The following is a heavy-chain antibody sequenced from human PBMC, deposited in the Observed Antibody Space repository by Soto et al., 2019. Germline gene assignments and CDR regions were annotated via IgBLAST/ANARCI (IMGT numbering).Heavy chain of an antibody. D-gene: IGHD6-13*01. V-gene: IGHV5-51*01. CDR1: GYTFSNFW. J-gene: IGHJ4*02. Sequence: PGESLKISCKCSGYTFSNFWIAWVRQLPGKGLEYMVIIYPGDSETRYSPSFHGKVTISADRSIGTAYLQWSSLEASDSAFYFCARSPRSSPYFDYWGQGALVTVSS. CDR3: ARSPRSSPYFDY. CDR2: IYPGDSET.